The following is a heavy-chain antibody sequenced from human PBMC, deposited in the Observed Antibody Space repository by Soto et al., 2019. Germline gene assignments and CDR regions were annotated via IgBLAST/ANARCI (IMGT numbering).Heavy chain of an antibody. CDR2: INPSGGST. D-gene: IGHD6-13*01. J-gene: IGHJ4*02. CDR1: GGTFSSYA. CDR3: ARALPRIATSREGDY. V-gene: IGHV1-46*01. Sequence: ASVKVSCKASGGTFSSYAISWVRQAPGQGLEWMGIINPSGGSTSYAQKFQGRVTMTGDTSTNTVYMELSSLRSEDTAVYYCARALPRIATSREGDYWGQGTLVTVSS.